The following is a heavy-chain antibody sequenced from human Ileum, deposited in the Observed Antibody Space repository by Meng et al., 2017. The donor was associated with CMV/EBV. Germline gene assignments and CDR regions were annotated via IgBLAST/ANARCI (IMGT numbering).Heavy chain of an antibody. CDR2: IYYSGST. D-gene: IGHD5-12*01. Sequence: SETLSLTCTVSGGSISSYYWSWIRQPPGKGLEWIGYIYYSGSTSYNPSLKSRVTISVDTSKNQFSLKLSSVTAADTAVYYCARVGMSVDIVATIALGSWFDPWGQGTLVTVSS. J-gene: IGHJ5*02. CDR3: ARVGMSVDIVATIALGSWFDP. V-gene: IGHV4-59*01. CDR1: GGSISSYY.